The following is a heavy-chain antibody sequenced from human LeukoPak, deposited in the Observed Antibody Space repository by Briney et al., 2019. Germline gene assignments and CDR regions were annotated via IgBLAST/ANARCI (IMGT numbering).Heavy chain of an antibody. CDR2: IYHSGTT. V-gene: IGHV4-59*01. CDR3: ARGVYIAAAQYGY. D-gene: IGHD6-13*01. CDR1: GGSISSYY. J-gene: IGHJ4*02. Sequence: PSETLSLTCTVSGGSISSYYWSWIRQPPGKGLEWIGYIYHSGTTNYNPSPKSRVTISVDTSKNQFSLKLSSVTAADTAVYYCARGVYIAAAQYGYWGQGTLVTVSS.